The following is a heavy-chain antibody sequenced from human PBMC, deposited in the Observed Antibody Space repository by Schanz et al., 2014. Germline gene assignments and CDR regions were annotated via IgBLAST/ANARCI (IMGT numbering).Heavy chain of an antibody. CDR3: AKDISDTSGKDDY. V-gene: IGHV3-23*01. D-gene: IGHD3-22*01. CDR2: FDAHDGRA. J-gene: IGHJ4*02. Sequence: EVQLLESGGGLVQPGGSLRLSCEASGFSFGNYGMSWVRQAPGKGLEWVSGFDAHDGRAYYADSAKGRFTISRDNSKNTLCLQMNSLRVEDSAIYYCAKDISDTSGKDDYWGQGTLVTVSS. CDR1: GFSFGNYG.